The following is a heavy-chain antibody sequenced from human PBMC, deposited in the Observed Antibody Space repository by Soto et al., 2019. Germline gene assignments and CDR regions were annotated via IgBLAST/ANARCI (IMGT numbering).Heavy chain of an antibody. CDR1: GFTFSSYE. CDR3: TTIGRFGELRH. Sequence: QPGGSLRLSCAASGFTFSSYEMNWVRQAPGKGLEWVSYISSSGSTIYYADSVKGRFTISRDNAKNSLYLKMNSLRAEDTAVYYCTTIGRFGELRHWCQAPGVTV. V-gene: IGHV3-48*03. CDR2: ISSSGSTI. D-gene: IGHD3-16*01. J-gene: IGHJ4*02.